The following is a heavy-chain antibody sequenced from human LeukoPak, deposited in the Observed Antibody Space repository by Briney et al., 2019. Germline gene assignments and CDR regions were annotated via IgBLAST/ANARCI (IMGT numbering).Heavy chain of an antibody. CDR2: ISSSSSYI. CDR3: ARDYRYSSGWYYAFDI. CDR1: GFTFSSYS. D-gene: IGHD6-19*01. V-gene: IGHV3-21*01. J-gene: IGHJ3*02. Sequence: GGSLRFSCAASGFTFSSYSMNWVRQAPGKGLEWVSSISSSSSYIYYADSVKGRFTISRDNAKNSLYLQMNSLRAEDTAVYYCARDYRYSSGWYYAFDIWGQGTMVTVSS.